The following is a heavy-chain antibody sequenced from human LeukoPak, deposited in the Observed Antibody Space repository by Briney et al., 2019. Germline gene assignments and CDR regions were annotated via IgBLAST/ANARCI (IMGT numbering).Heavy chain of an antibody. Sequence: QPGGSLRLSCAASGFTFSSHWMHWVRQAPGKGLVWVSRIDGDGSSTNYADSVKGRFTISRDNAKNTLYLQMTSLRAKDTAVYYCARDPVGGRPSYWGQGTLVTVSS. CDR3: ARDPVGGRPSY. CDR1: GFTFSSHW. D-gene: IGHD1-26*01. CDR2: IDGDGSST. J-gene: IGHJ4*02. V-gene: IGHV3-74*01.